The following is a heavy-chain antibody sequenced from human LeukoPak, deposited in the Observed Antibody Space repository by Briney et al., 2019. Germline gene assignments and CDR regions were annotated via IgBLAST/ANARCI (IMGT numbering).Heavy chain of an antibody. CDR1: GYSFTSYW. V-gene: IGHV5-51*01. CDR3: ARQARRDGYNADY. D-gene: IGHD5-24*01. J-gene: IGHJ4*02. Sequence: GESLKISCKGSGYSFTSYWIGWVRQMPGKGLEWMGIIYPGDPDTRYSPSFQGQVTISADKSISTAYLQWSSLKASDTAMYYCARQARRDGYNADYWGQGTLVTVSS. CDR2: IYPGDPDT.